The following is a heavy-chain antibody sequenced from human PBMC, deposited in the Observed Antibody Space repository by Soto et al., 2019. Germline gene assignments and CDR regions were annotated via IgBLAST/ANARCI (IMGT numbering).Heavy chain of an antibody. V-gene: IGHV4-39*01. CDR2: IYYSGST. CDR3: ASPITVELPHY. CDR1: GGSISRSSYY. J-gene: IGHJ4*02. D-gene: IGHD1-7*01. Sequence: QLQLQESGPGLVKPSETLSLTCTVSGGSISRSSYYWGWIRQPPGKGLEWIGSIYYSGSTYYNPSLKSRVTISVDTSKNQFSLKLSSVTAADTAVYYCASPITVELPHYWGQGTLVTVSS.